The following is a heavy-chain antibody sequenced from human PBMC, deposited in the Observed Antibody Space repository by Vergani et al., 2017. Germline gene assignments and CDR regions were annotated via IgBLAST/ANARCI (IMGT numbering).Heavy chain of an antibody. Sequence: QVTLKESGPALVKPTQTLTLTCTFSGFSLSTSGMRVSWIRQPPGKALEWLARVDWEDDNFYSTSLKTRLTIPEDTSKNQVVLTMTIMDPVDTATYYCARLHAAAGTYFDYWGQGTLVTVSS. CDR2: VDWEDDN. D-gene: IGHD6-13*01. V-gene: IGHV2-70*04. CDR3: ARLHAAAGTYFDY. J-gene: IGHJ4*02. CDR1: GFSLSTSGMR.